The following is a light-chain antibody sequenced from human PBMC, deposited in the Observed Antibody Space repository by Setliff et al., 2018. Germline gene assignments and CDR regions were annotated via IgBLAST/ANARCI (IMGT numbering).Light chain of an antibody. V-gene: IGLV2-8*01. CDR2: EVT. J-gene: IGLJ2*01. CDR1: SSDVGGYNDVFRYNY. CDR3: SSYAGGNSFV. Sequence: QFVLTQPPSASGSPGQSVTISCTGASSDVGGYNDVFRYNYVAWYQQHPGKAPKLIISEVTKRPSGVPDRFSGSKSGNTASLTVSGLQAEDEADYYCSSYAGGNSFVFGGGTKVTVL.